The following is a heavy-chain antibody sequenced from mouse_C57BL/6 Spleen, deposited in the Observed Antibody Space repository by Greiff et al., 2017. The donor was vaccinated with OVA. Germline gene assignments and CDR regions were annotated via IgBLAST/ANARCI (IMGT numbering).Heavy chain of an antibody. J-gene: IGHJ2*01. CDR2: IDPSDSYT. Sequence: VQLQQPGAELVMPGASVKLSCKASGYTFTSYWMHWVKQRPGQGLEWIGEIDPSDSYTNYNQKFKGKSTLTVDKSSSTAYMQLSSLTSEDSAVYYCARWGTVVAAPYYFDYWGQGTTLTVSS. CDR1: GYTFTSYW. D-gene: IGHD1-1*01. CDR3: ARWGTVVAAPYYFDY. V-gene: IGHV1-69*01.